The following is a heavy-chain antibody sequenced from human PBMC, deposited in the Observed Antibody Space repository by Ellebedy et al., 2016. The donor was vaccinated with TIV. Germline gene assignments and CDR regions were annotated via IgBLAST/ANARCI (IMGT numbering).Heavy chain of an antibody. D-gene: IGHD6-13*01. CDR3: ARDLKKRAAAGTELDY. Sequence: PGGSLRLSCAASGFTFNSYAIHWVRQAPGKGLEWVAVVSYDGSNRYYAASVKGRFTISRDNSKNTLYLQMNSLRAEDTAVYYCARDLKKRAAAGTELDYWGQGTLVTVSS. J-gene: IGHJ4*02. CDR1: GFTFNSYA. V-gene: IGHV3-30-3*01. CDR2: VSYDGSNR.